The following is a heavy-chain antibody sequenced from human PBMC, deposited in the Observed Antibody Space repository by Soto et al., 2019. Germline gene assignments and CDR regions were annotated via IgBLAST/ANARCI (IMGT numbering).Heavy chain of an antibody. J-gene: IGHJ3*02. CDR3: AHRQLIMITFGGVIDTDAFDI. CDR2: IYWDDDK. V-gene: IGHV2-5*02. CDR1: GFSLSTSGVG. Sequence: QITLKESGPTLVKPTQTLTLTCTFSGFSLSTSGVGVGWIRQPPGKALEWLALIYWDDDKRYSPSLKSRLTITKDTSKNQVVLTMTNMDPVDTATYYCAHRQLIMITFGGVIDTDAFDIWGQGTMVTVSS. D-gene: IGHD3-16*02.